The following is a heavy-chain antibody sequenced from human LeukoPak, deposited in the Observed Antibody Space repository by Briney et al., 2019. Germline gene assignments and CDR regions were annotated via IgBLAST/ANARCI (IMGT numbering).Heavy chain of an antibody. Sequence: GGSLRLSCAASGFTFSSYWMSWVRQAPGKGLEWVANIKQDGSEKYYVDSVKGRFTISRDNAKNSLYLQMNSLRAEDTAVYYCARDDRCSGGSCYLYYYGTDVWGKGTTVTVSS. D-gene: IGHD2-15*01. CDR2: IKQDGSEK. J-gene: IGHJ6*04. CDR3: ARDDRCSGGSCYLYYYGTDV. CDR1: GFTFSSYW. V-gene: IGHV3-7*03.